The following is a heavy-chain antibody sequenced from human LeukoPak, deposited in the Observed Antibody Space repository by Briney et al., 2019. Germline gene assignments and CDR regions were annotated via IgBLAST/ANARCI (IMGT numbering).Heavy chain of an antibody. CDR1: GGSISSYY. J-gene: IGHJ4*02. CDR3: ARVVVYYFDY. V-gene: IGHV4-59*01. CDR2: IYYSGST. D-gene: IGHD2-15*01. Sequence: SETLSLTCTVSGGSISSYYWSWIRQPPGKGLEWIGYIYYSGSTNYNPSLTSRVTISVDTSKNQLSLKLSSVTAADTAVYYCARVVVYYFDYWGQGTLVTVSS.